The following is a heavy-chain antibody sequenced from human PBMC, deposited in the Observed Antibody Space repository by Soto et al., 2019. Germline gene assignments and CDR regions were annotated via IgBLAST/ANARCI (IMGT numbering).Heavy chain of an antibody. Sequence: PGGSLRLSCEVSGFTFSSYEMSWVRQAPGKGLECIAYISSSGSTTDHADSVKGRFTVSRDNAKNSLYLEMNSLRVEDSGIYYCAREETYYESSGYAGRYFDYWGQGALVTVSS. J-gene: IGHJ4*02. V-gene: IGHV3-48*03. CDR2: ISSSGSTT. CDR3: AREETYYESSGYAGRYFDY. CDR1: GFTFSSYE. D-gene: IGHD3-22*01.